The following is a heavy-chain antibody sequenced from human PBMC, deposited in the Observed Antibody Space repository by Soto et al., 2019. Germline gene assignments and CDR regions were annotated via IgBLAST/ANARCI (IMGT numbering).Heavy chain of an antibody. CDR2: ISTSGSTK. V-gene: IGHV3-48*02. CDR3: ARVEGGFGI. Sequence: EVQLVESGGGLVQPGGSLRLSCAASGFTFSYYSMNWVRQAPGKGLEWLSYISTSGSTKYYADSVKGRFTISRDNANNSLYLRMSSLGDEDTAVYYCARVEGGFGIWGQGTMVTVSS. CDR1: GFTFSYYS. J-gene: IGHJ3*02. D-gene: IGHD3-16*01.